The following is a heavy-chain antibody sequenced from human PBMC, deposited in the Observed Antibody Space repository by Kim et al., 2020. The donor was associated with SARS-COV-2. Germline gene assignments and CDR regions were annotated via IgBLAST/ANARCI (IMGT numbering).Heavy chain of an antibody. CDR1: GFTFSSYG. CDR2: ISYDGSNK. CDR3: AKDQGPYSRSWYYVDY. D-gene: IGHD6-13*01. Sequence: GGSLRLSCAASGFTFSSYGMHWVRQAPGKGLEWVAVISYDGSNKYYADSVKGRFTISRDNSKNTLYLQMNSLRDEDTAVYHCAKDQGPYSRSWYYVDYWGQGTLVTVSS. V-gene: IGHV3-30*18. J-gene: IGHJ4*02.